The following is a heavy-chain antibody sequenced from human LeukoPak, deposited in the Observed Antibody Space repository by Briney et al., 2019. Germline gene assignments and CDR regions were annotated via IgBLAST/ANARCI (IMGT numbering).Heavy chain of an antibody. Sequence: ASVKASCKASGYTFTGYYMHWVRQAPGQGLEWMGWINPNSGGTNYAQKFQGRVTMTRDTSISTAYMELSRLRSDDTAVYYCARGDLTMIVEGNAFDIWGQGTMVTVSS. CDR3: ARGDLTMIVEGNAFDI. CDR2: INPNSGGT. D-gene: IGHD3-22*01. CDR1: GYTFTGYY. J-gene: IGHJ3*02. V-gene: IGHV1-2*02.